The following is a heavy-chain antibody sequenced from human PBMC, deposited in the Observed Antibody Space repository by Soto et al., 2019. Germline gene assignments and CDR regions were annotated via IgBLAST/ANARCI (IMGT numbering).Heavy chain of an antibody. CDR2: ISNYNGDT. CDR3: TRWGQLFAGNYCDY. V-gene: IGHV1-18*01. D-gene: IGHD3-10*02. CDR1: GYTFTSYG. J-gene: IGHJ4*02. Sequence: QVQLVQSGAEVKKPGASVKVSCKASGYTFTSYGISWVRQAPGQGLEWMGWISNYNGDTNYAQKLQGRVTMTTDTTTSTAYMELRSLKSDDTAVYYCTRWGQLFAGNYCDYWGQGTLVTVSS.